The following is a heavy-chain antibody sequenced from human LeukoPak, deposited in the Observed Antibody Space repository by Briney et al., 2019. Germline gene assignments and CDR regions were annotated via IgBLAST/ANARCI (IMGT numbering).Heavy chain of an antibody. CDR2: ISYDGSNK. V-gene: IGHV3-30*18. Sequence: PGGSLRLSCAASGFTFSSYGMHWVRQAPGKGLEWVAVISYDGSNKYYADSVKGRFTISRDNSKNTLYLQMNSLRAEDTAVYYCAKDLSDVRDGYSPPDAFDIWGQGTMVTVSS. J-gene: IGHJ3*02. D-gene: IGHD5-24*01. CDR3: AKDLSDVRDGYSPPDAFDI. CDR1: GFTFSSYG.